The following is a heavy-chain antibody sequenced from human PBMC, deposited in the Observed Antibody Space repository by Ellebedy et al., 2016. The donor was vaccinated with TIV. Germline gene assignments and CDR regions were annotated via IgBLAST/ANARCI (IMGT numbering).Heavy chain of an antibody. CDR1: GFTFSSYG. Sequence: GESLKISCAASGFTFSSYGMHWVRQAPGKGLEWVAVIWYDGSNKYYADSVKGRFTISRDNSKNTLYLQMNSLRAEDTAVYYCARLLEWSGYYTDYWGQGTLVTVSS. V-gene: IGHV3-33*08. CDR3: ARLLEWSGYYTDY. CDR2: IWYDGSNK. D-gene: IGHD3-3*01. J-gene: IGHJ4*02.